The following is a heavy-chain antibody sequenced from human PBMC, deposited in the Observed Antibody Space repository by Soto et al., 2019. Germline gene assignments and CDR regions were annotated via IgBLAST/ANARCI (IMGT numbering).Heavy chain of an antibody. Sequence: QVQLQQWGAGLLKPSETLSLTCAVYGGSFSGYYWSWIRQPPGKGLEWIGEINHSGSTNYNPSLKCRVTISVGTSKNQSSLKLSSVTAADTAVYYCARGLVVVTLSYYYDYGMDVWGQGPTVTVSS. V-gene: IGHV4-34*01. CDR1: GGSFSGYY. CDR3: ARGLVVVTLSYYYDYGMDV. J-gene: IGHJ6*02. CDR2: INHSGST. D-gene: IGHD2-21*02.